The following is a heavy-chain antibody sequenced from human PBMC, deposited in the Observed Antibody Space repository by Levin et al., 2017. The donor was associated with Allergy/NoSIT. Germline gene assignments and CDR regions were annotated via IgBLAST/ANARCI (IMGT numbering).Heavy chain of an antibody. V-gene: IGHV5-51*01. CDR3: ARRSLRDGYNDAFDI. D-gene: IGHD5-24*01. CDR1: GYSFTSYW. CDR2: IYPGDSDT. J-gene: IGHJ3*02. Sequence: GESLKISCKGSGYSFTSYWIGWVRQMPGKGLEWMGIIYPGDSDTRYSPSFQGQVTISADKSISTAYLQWSSLKASDTAMYYCARRSLRDGYNDAFDIWGQGTMVTVSS.